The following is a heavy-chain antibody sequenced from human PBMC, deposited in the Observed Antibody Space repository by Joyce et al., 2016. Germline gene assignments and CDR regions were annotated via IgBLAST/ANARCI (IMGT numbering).Heavy chain of an antibody. J-gene: IGHJ6*02. CDR3: AGTFNYPHHDGMDV. Sequence: QVYLVQSGAEVKKSGSSVRVSCKASGGSFNNYTVSWVRQAPGQGLAWMGRIIPMLNMTNYAQEFQDRVTITADTSTTTAYMQLTGLGFDDTAVYFCAGTFNYPHHDGMDVWGQGTTVTVSS. D-gene: IGHD4-11*01. CDR2: IIPMLNMT. CDR1: GGSFNNYT. V-gene: IGHV1-69*02.